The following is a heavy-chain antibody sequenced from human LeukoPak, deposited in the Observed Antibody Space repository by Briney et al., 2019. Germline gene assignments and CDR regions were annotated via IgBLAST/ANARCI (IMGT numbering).Heavy chain of an antibody. CDR2: ISYDGSHK. D-gene: IGHD4-11*01. J-gene: IGHJ6*02. Sequence: GRSLRLSCAASGFTFSSYGMHWVRQAPGKGSEWVAVISYDGSHKYSADSVKGRFTISRDNSKNTLYLQMNSLRAEDTAVYYCARDWSSKYPFYYGMDVWGQGTTVTVSS. V-gene: IGHV3-30*03. CDR3: ARDWSSKYPFYYGMDV. CDR1: GFTFSSYG.